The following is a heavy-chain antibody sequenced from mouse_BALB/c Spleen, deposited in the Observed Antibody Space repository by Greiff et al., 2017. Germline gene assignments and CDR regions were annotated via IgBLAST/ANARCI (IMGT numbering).Heavy chain of an antibody. J-gene: IGHJ3*01. V-gene: IGHV2-2*02. CDR1: GFSLTSYG. D-gene: IGHD2-14*01. Sequence: QVQLKASGPGLVQPSQSLSITCTVSGFSLTSYGVRWVRQSPGKGLEWLGVIWSGGSTDYNAAFISRLSISKDNSKSQVFFKMTSLQANDTAIYYCARNSRYDGFAYWGQGTLVTVSA. CDR3: ARNSRYDGFAY. CDR2: IWSGGST.